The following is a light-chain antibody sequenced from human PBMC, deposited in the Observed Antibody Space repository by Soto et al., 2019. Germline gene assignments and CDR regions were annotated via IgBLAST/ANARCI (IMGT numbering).Light chain of an antibody. CDR2: GDN. CDR3: QSYDSSLSVV. J-gene: IGLJ2*01. CDR1: SSNIGAGYD. Sequence: QSALTQPPSVSGAPGQRVTISCTGSSSNIGAGYDVHWYQQLPRTAPKLLIYGDNNRPSGVPDRFSGSKSGTSASLAITGLQAEDEADYYCQSYDSSLSVVFGGGTKLTVL. V-gene: IGLV1-40*01.